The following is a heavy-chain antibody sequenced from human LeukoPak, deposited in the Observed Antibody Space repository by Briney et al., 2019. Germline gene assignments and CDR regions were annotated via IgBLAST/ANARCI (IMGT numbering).Heavy chain of an antibody. V-gene: IGHV1-2*02. J-gene: IGHJ4*02. D-gene: IGHD6-19*01. CDR2: INPNSGGT. CDR3: ARAPDTEAVPTATYFDY. Sequence: ASVKVSCKASGYTFTGYYMHWVRQAPGQGLEWMGWINPNSGGTIHAQTFQGRVTMTRDTSITAAYMELGRLRSDDTAVYYCARAPDTEAVPTATYFDYWGQGTLVSVSS. CDR1: GYTFTGYY.